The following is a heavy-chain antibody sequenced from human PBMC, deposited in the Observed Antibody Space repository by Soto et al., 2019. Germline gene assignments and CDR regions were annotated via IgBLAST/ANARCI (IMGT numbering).Heavy chain of an antibody. J-gene: IGHJ4*02. Sequence: QVQLVESGGGVVQPGRSLRLSCAASRFTFSSYGMHWVRQAPGKGLEWVAVISYDGSNKYYADSVKGRFTISRDNSKNTLYLQMNSLRAEDTAVYYCAKDLTPYRPYSAYDYLRDHFDYWGQGTLVTVSS. CDR3: AKDLTPYRPYSAYDYLRDHFDY. CDR1: RFTFSSYG. V-gene: IGHV3-30*18. D-gene: IGHD5-12*01. CDR2: ISYDGSNK.